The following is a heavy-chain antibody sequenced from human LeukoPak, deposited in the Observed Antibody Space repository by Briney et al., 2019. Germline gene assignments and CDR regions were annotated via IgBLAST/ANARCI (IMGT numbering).Heavy chain of an antibody. Sequence: GGSLRLSCAASGFTFSHYGMHWVRQAPGKGLEWVAFIRYDGSNKSYADSVKGRFTISRDNSKNTLYLQMNSLRAEDTAVYYCARDHGFSYYYYYMDVWGKGTTVTVSS. CDR3: ARDHGFSYYYYYMDV. J-gene: IGHJ6*03. V-gene: IGHV3-30*02. CDR2: IRYDGSNK. D-gene: IGHD3-3*01. CDR1: GFTFSHYG.